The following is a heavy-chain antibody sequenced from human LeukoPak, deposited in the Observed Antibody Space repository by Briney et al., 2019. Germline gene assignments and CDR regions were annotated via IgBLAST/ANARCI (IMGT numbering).Heavy chain of an antibody. CDR1: GGSTSSDY. Sequence: SETLSLTCTVSGGSTSSDYWSWIRQPPGKGLEWIGYIYYSGSTNYNPSLKSRVTISVDTSKNQFSLKLSSVTAADTAVYYCARHLSRGYSYGVWGQGTLVTVSS. CDR3: ARHLSRGYSYGV. D-gene: IGHD5-18*01. CDR2: IYYSGST. J-gene: IGHJ4*02. V-gene: IGHV4-59*08.